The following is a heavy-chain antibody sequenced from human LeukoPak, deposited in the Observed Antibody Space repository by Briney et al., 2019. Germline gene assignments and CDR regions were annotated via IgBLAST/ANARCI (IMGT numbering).Heavy chain of an antibody. J-gene: IGHJ6*01. D-gene: IGHD5-18*01. Sequence: GGSLRLSCAASGFTFSSYSMNWVRQAPGKGLEWVSSISSSSSYIYYADSVKGRFTISRDNAKNSLYLQMNSLRAEDTAVYYCARDRTTGYRYGRDTVDVWGQGTTVTVSS. CDR2: ISSSSSYI. CDR3: ARDRTTGYRYGRDTVDV. V-gene: IGHV3-21*01. CDR1: GFTFSSYS.